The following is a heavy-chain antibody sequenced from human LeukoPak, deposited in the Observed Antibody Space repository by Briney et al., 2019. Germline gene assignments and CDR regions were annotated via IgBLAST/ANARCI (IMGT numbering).Heavy chain of an antibody. CDR2: IYYSGST. CDR3: ARGPHYDTLTGYNWYFDL. Sequence: SETLSLTCIVSGGSISSGGYYWSWIRQYPGKGLEWIGYIYYSGSTYYNPSLKSRVTISVDTSKNQFSLKLSSVTAADTAVYYCARGPHYDTLTGYNWYFDLWGRGTLVTVSS. D-gene: IGHD3-9*01. V-gene: IGHV4-31*03. CDR1: GGSISSGGYY. J-gene: IGHJ2*01.